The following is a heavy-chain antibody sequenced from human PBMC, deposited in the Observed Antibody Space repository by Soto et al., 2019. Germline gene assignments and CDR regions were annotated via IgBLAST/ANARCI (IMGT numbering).Heavy chain of an antibody. CDR1: GFTFTSYS. CDR3: ARDVSGSSIAPPYFDY. Sequence: PGGSLRLSCAASGFTFTSYSMNWVRQAPGKGLEWVSYISSSSNTIYYADSVKGRFTISRDNAKTSLYLQMSRLTAEDTAVYYCARDVSGSSIAPPYFDYWGQGTLVTVSS. J-gene: IGHJ4*02. D-gene: IGHD6-6*01. V-gene: IGHV3-48*01. CDR2: ISSSSNTI.